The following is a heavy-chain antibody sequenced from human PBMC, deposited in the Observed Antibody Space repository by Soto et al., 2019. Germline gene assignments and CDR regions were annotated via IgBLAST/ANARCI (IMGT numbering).Heavy chain of an antibody. V-gene: IGHV3-74*01. CDR2: SNGDGSST. CDR1: GYTFSSQW. J-gene: IGHJ4*02. Sequence: PGESLSLSCAASGYTFSSQWMYWIRQVPGKGLAWVSRSNGDGSSTRYADFVQGRFTISRDNAENTLYMQMNSLRAEDTAVYYCGRRAPFDYWGQGTLVTVSS. CDR3: GRRAPFDY.